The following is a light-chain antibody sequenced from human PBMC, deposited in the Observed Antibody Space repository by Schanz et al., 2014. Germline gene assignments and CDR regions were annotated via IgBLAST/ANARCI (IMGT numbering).Light chain of an antibody. CDR1: TGTVTSGHY. V-gene: IGLV7-46*01. CDR2: DTT. J-gene: IGLJ3*02. Sequence: QAVVTQEPSLTVSPGGTVTLTCGFSTGTVTSGHYPYWFQQKPGQAPKTLIYDTTFKHSWTPARFPASLLGGKAALTLSGAQPEDEAEYFCLLQYSGGSRVFGGGTKVTVL. CDR3: LLQYSGGSRV.